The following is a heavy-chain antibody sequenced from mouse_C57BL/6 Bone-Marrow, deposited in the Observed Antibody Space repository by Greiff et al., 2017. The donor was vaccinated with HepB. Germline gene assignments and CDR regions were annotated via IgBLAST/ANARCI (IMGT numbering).Heavy chain of an antibody. CDR1: GYTFTSYG. Sequence: VKLVESGAELARPGASVKLSCKASGYTFTSYGISWVKQRTGQGLEWIGEIYPRSGNTYYNEKFKGKATLTADKSSSPEYMELRSLTSEDSAVYFCARFDYDEGAWFAYWGQGTLVTVSA. D-gene: IGHD2-4*01. J-gene: IGHJ3*01. CDR2: IYPRSGNT. V-gene: IGHV1-81*01. CDR3: ARFDYDEGAWFAY.